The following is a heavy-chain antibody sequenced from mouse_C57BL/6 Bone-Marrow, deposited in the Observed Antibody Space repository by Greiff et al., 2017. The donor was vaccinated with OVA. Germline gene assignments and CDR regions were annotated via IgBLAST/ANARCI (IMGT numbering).Heavy chain of an antibody. CDR1: GYTFTSYW. D-gene: IGHD1-1*01. CDR3: ARGYYGSSFDY. CDR2: IHPDSGST. J-gene: IGHJ2*01. V-gene: IGHV1-64*01. Sequence: QVQLQQPGAELVKPGASVKLSCKASGYTFTSYWMHWVKQRPGQGLEWIGMIHPDSGSTNYNEKFKSKATLTVDKSSSTAYMQLSSLTSEDAAVYYCARGYYGSSFDYWGQGTTLTVSS.